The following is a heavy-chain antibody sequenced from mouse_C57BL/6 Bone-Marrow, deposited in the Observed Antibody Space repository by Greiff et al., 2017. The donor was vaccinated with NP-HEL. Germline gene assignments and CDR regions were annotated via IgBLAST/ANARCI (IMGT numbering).Heavy chain of an antibody. Sequence: QVQLQQPGAELVRPGTSVKLSCKASGYTFTSYWMHWVKQRPGQGLEWIGVIDPSDSSTNYNQKFKGKATLTVDTSSSTAYMQLSSLTSEDSAVYYCARGVYYDNDVGYYFDYWGQGTTLTVSS. J-gene: IGHJ2*01. CDR1: GYTFTSYW. D-gene: IGHD2-4*01. V-gene: IGHV1-59*01. CDR2: IDPSDSST. CDR3: ARGVYYDNDVGYYFDY.